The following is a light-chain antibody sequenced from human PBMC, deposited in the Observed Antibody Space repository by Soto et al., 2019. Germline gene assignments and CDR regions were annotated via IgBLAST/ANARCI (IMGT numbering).Light chain of an antibody. CDR1: SSDVGAYNY. V-gene: IGLV2-14*01. J-gene: IGLJ1*01. CDR3: SSLTRSSTYV. Sequence: QSALTQPASVSGSPGQSITISCTGTSSDVGAYNYVSWYQQHPGKAPRPVIYDVSNRPSGVSSRFSGSKSGNTASLTISGLQAEDEADYYCSSLTRSSTYVFGTGTKVTVL. CDR2: DVS.